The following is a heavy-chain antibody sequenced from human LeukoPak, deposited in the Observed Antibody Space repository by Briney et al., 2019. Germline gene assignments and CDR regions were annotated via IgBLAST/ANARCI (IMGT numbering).Heavy chain of an antibody. CDR3: VKDSYGL. CDR2: ISHSGYTI. CDR1: GFSFSDDF. Sequence: PGGSLRLSCVASGFSFSDDFMSWIRQAPGQRPEWVSYISHSGYTIQYADSVKGRFTISRDNAKNFLYLQLNRVRPEDTALYYCVKDSYGLWGQGTQVIVSS. V-gene: IGHV3-11*01. J-gene: IGHJ4*02. D-gene: IGHD2-15*01.